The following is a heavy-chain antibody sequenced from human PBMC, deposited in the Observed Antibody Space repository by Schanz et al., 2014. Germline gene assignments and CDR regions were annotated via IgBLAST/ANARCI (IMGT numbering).Heavy chain of an antibody. J-gene: IGHJ4*02. V-gene: IGHV1-46*01. CDR3: ASSGAGYSSSWDFDY. CDR2: ITPSGGST. D-gene: IGHD6-13*01. Sequence: QVQLVQSGAEVKKPGASVKVSCKASGYTFTSDSMHWVRQAPGQGLEWMGIITPSGGSTNYAQKLQGRVTMTADTSTFTAYMDVSSLRSEDTAVYYCASSGAGYSSSWDFDYWGQGTLVTVSS. CDR1: GYTFTSDS.